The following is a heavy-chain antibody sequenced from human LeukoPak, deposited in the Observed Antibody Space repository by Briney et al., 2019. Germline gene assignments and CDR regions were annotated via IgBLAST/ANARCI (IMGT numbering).Heavy chain of an antibody. CDR1: GGTFSSYA. Sequence: SVKVSRKASGGTFSSYAISWVRQAPGQGLEWMGGIIPIFGTANYAQKFQGRVTITADESTSTAYMELSSLRSEDTAVYYCARVFPYCSSTSCYGWFDPWGQGTLVTVSS. CDR2: IIPIFGTA. CDR3: ARVFPYCSSTSCYGWFDP. J-gene: IGHJ5*02. V-gene: IGHV1-69*01. D-gene: IGHD2-2*01.